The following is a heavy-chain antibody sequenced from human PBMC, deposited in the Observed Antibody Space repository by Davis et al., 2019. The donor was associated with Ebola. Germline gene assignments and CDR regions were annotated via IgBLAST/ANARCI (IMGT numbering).Heavy chain of an antibody. D-gene: IGHD5-12*01. V-gene: IGHV2-70*12. CDR1: GFSLRTAGIC. CDR3: AHRPYSGYNYVPWFDS. J-gene: IGHJ5*01. CDR2: IDWDDDT. Sequence: SGPTLVKPTQTLTLTCTVSGFSLRTAGICVIWVRQPPGKALEWLARIDWDDDTYYSTSLKTRLTISKDTSKNQVVLTMTNMSPVDTATYFCAHRPYSGYNYVPWFDSWGQGTLVTVSS.